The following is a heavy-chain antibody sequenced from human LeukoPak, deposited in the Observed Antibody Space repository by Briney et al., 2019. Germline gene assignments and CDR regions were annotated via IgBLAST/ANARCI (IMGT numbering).Heavy chain of an antibody. CDR1: GFTFGSYE. D-gene: IGHD5-24*01. Sequence: PGGSLRLSCAASGFTFGSYEMNWVRHAPGRGLEGVSHISGGGESTVYLDAVKGRFTISIDNAKKSLYLQMNSLRVEDTGVYYCARRSGRRYEYWGQGVLVTVSP. J-gene: IGHJ4*02. CDR3: ARRSGRRYEY. CDR2: ISGGGEST. V-gene: IGHV3-48*03.